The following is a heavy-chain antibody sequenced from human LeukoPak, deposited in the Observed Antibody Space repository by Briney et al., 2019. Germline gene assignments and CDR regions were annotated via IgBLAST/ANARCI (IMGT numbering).Heavy chain of an antibody. CDR1: GVSISTYY. CDR3: ARAYSENYPNWFDP. D-gene: IGHD1-7*01. Sequence: PSETLSLTCTVSGVSISTYYWSWIRQPPGKGLEWIGYIYYSGSTNYNPSLKSRVTISVDTSKNQFSLKLASVTAADTAVYYCARAYSENYPNWFDPWGQGTLVTVSS. J-gene: IGHJ5*02. V-gene: IGHV4-59*12. CDR2: IYYSGST.